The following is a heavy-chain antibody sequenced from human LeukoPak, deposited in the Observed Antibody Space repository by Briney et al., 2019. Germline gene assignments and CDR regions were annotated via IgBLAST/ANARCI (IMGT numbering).Heavy chain of an antibody. CDR1: GFTFSSYW. D-gene: IGHD2-2*01. V-gene: IGHV3-7*01. CDR2: IKQDGSEK. J-gene: IGHJ6*02. Sequence: GGSLRLSCAASGFTFSSYWVSWVRQAPGKGLEWVANIKQDGSEKYYVDSVKGRFTISRDNAKNSLYLQMNSLRAEDTAVYYCARDGCSSTSCLDYYYYGMDVWGQGTTVTVSS. CDR3: ARDGCSSTSCLDYYYYGMDV.